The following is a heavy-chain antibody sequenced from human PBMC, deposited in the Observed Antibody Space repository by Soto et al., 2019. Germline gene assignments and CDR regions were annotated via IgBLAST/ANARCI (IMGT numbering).Heavy chain of an antibody. Sequence: QVQLVESGGGVVHPGRSLSRSCAGSGFMFSNNGMHWVRRAPGKGLEWVAFISYDGSETFYADSVKGRFTISRDNSKSTLFLHMSSLKNEDTAVYYCAITSVADASFDYWGQGNLVTVSS. D-gene: IGHD4-4*01. CDR2: ISYDGSET. CDR1: GFMFSNNG. CDR3: AITSVADASFDY. V-gene: IGHV3-30*03. J-gene: IGHJ4*02.